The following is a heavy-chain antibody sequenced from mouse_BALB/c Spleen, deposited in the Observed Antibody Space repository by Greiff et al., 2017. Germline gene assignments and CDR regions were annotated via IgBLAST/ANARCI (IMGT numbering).Heavy chain of an antibody. CDR1: GYAFTNYL. J-gene: IGHJ4*01. Sequence: QVQLQQSGAELVRPGTSVKVSCKASGYAFTNYLIEWVKQRPGQGLEWIGVINPGSGGTNYNEKFKGKATLTADKSSSTAYMQLSSLTSDDSAVYFSARGAMDYWGQGTSGTVSS. CDR3: ARGAMDY. V-gene: IGHV1-54*01. CDR2: INPGSGGT.